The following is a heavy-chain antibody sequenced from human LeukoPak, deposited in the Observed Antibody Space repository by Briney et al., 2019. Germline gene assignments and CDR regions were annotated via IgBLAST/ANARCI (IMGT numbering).Heavy chain of an antibody. Sequence: ASVKVSCTVSGYTLTVFTVHWGRHAPGKGLEWMGGYDVEDGETVYAPKFQGRVIMIEDTATDTAYLEMRSLESEDTAVYYCPSLSFLASGTNDWGEGTLVIVSS. D-gene: IGHD3-10*01. V-gene: IGHV1-24*01. CDR2: YDVEDGET. J-gene: IGHJ4*02. CDR3: PSLSFLASGTND. CDR1: GYTLTVFT.